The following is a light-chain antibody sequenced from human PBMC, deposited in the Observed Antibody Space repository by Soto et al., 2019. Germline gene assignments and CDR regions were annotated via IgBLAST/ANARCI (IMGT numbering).Light chain of an antibody. CDR2: DAS. V-gene: IGKV3-15*01. CDR3: QQYDNWPRT. Sequence: EIVMTQSPATLSVSPGERATLSCRASQSVSSNLAWYQQKPGQAPRLLISDASTRATGIPARFSGSGSGTEFTLTISSLQSEDFAVYYCQQYDNWPRTFGGGTKVEIK. J-gene: IGKJ4*01. CDR1: QSVSSN.